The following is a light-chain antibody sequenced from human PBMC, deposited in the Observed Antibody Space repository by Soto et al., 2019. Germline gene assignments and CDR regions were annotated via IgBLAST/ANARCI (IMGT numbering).Light chain of an antibody. J-gene: IGKJ3*01. CDR3: QQYNSSGIT. Sequence: DIQMTQSPSTLSASVGDRVTITCRASQSISSWLAWYQQKPGKAPKLLIYKASSLESGVPSRFSGSGSGTEFTLTISSLQPDDFAPYSCQQYNSSGITFGPGTKVDIK. V-gene: IGKV1-5*03. CDR1: QSISSW. CDR2: KAS.